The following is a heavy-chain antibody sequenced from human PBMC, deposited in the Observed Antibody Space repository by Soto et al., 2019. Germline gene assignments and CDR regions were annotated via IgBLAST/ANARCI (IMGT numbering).Heavy chain of an antibody. CDR1: GFTFSSEG. D-gene: IGHD3-22*01. CDR2: ISYDGSNK. J-gene: IGHJ4*02. CDR3: AKVTYDSSGYPHFVY. Sequence: GGSLRLSCAASGFTFSSEGMHWVRQAPGKGLEWVAVISYDGSNKYYADSVKGRFAISRDNSKNTLYLQMNSLRAEDTAVYYCAKVTYDSSGYPHFVYWGQGTLVTVSS. V-gene: IGHV3-30*18.